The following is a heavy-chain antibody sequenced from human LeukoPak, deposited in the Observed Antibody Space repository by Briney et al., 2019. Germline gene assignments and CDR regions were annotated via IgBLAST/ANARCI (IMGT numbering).Heavy chain of an antibody. D-gene: IGHD5-18*01. CDR3: ARIQRKRGYNYAYLPGYFDY. CDR1: GGSISSSSYY. J-gene: IGHJ4*02. Sequence: NPSETLSLTCTVSGGSISSSSYYWGWIRQPPGKGLEWIGSIYYSGSTYYNPSLKSRVTISVDTSKNQFSLKLSSVTAADTAVYYCARIQRKRGYNYAYLPGYFDYWGQGTLVTVSS. CDR2: IYYSGST. V-gene: IGHV4-39*07.